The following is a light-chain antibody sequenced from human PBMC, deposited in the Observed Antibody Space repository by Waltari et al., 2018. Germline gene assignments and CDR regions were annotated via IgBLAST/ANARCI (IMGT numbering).Light chain of an antibody. CDR3: QQRSNWPLT. J-gene: IGKJ4*01. CDR1: QSIGSQ. Sequence: EMVLTQSPATLSLSPGERAALSCRASQSIGSQLAWYQQRPGQAPRLLIDDTSNRATGIPARFSGSGSGTDFTLTISSLQFEDSAVYYCQQRSNWPLTFGGGTKVEIK. CDR2: DTS. V-gene: IGKV3-11*01.